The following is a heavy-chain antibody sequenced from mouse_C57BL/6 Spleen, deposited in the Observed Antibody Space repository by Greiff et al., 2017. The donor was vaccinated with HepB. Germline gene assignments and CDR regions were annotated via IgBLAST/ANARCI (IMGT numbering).Heavy chain of an antibody. V-gene: IGHV3-6*01. CDR2: ISYDGSN. J-gene: IGHJ3*01. D-gene: IGHD1-1*01. CDR3: ARDQGDSRSWFAY. CDR1: GYSITSGYY. Sequence: VQLKESGPGLVKPSQSLSLTCSVTGYSITSGYYWNWNRQFPGNKLGWMGYISYDGSNNYNPSLKNRISVTRDTSKNQSFLKFNSVTTEDTATYYCARDQGDSRSWFAYWGQGTLVTVSA.